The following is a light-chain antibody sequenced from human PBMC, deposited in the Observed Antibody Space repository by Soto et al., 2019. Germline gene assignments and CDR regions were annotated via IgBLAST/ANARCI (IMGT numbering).Light chain of an antibody. V-gene: IGLV7-46*01. CDR2: DTA. CDR1: TGPFTTGHY. CDR3: LLSYRGDYV. Sequence: QAEVNQDLSLTVLPAGKVILTCGSTTGPFTTGHYPSWFQQKPGQAPRPLVYDTANIFSWTPVRFSGSLVGGKAALTLSGAQPEDEAEYYCLLSYRGDYVFGPGTKVTVL. J-gene: IGLJ1*01.